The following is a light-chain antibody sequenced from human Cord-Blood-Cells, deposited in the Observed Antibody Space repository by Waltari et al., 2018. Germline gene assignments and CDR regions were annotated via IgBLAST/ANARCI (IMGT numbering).Light chain of an antibody. CDR3: SSYTSSSTLVV. Sequence: QSALTQPATVSGSPGQSITISCPGTSSDVGGYKYFSWYQQHPGKAPKLMIYEVSNRPSGVSNRFSGSKSGNTASLTISGLQAEDEADYYCSSYTSSSTLVVFGGGTKLTVL. J-gene: IGLJ2*01. CDR1: SSDVGGYKY. V-gene: IGLV2-14*01. CDR2: EVS.